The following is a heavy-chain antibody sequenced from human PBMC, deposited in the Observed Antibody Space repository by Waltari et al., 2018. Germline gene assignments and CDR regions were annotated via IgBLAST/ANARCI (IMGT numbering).Heavy chain of an antibody. Sequence: EVQMVEFGGGLVQPGGSLRLSCAASGFTFSNSWMDWVRQAPGKGLEWIANIKPDGSEKNYVDSVKGRFTISRDNTKNSLYLQMNSLRAEDTAVYYCSKSLDVWGPGTSVTVSS. CDR1: GFTFSNSW. CDR2: IKPDGSEK. V-gene: IGHV3-7*01. J-gene: IGHJ6*02. CDR3: SKSLDV.